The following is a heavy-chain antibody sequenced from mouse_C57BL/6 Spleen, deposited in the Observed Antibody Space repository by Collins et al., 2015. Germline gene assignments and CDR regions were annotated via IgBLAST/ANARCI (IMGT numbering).Heavy chain of an antibody. V-gene: IGHV5-12*01. CDR2: ISNGGGST. J-gene: IGHJ4*01. CDR3: ARRGYYYAMDY. Sequence: ISNGGGSTYYPDTVKGRFTISRDNAKNTLYLQMSRLKSEDTAMYYCARRGYYYAMDYWGQGTSVTVSS.